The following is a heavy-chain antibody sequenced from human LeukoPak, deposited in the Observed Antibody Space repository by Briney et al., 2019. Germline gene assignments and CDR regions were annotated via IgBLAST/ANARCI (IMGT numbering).Heavy chain of an antibody. CDR1: GGSISSRSSY. V-gene: IGHV4-39*01. J-gene: IGHJ3*02. CDR3: ARLVGSGPSHDAFDI. Sequence: PSETLSLTCTVSGGSISSRSSYWGWIRQPPGKGLEWLVNIYYSGSTYYNPSLKSRLTISVDTSKNQFSLSLSSVTASDADTTVYYCARLVGSGPSHDAFDIWGQGTMVTVSS. D-gene: IGHD6-19*01. CDR2: IYYSGST.